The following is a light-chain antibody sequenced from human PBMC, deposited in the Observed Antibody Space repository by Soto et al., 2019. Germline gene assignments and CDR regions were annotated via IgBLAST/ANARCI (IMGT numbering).Light chain of an antibody. CDR3: LQHNTYPRT. Sequence: DIQMTQSPSSLSASVGDRVTITCRASQGIGTDLGWYQQKPGKAPKRLIYATSSLQSGVPPRFSGSGSGTEFTLTISSLQPEDFATYFCLQHNTYPRTFGGGTKVDIK. J-gene: IGKJ4*02. V-gene: IGKV1-17*01. CDR1: QGIGTD. CDR2: ATS.